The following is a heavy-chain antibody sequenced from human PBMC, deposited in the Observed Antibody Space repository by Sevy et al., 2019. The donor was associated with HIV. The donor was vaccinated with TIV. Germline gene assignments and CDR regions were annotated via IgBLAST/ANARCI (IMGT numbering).Heavy chain of an antibody. Sequence: GGSLRLSCAASGFTFSSYAMSWVRQAPGNGLEWVSAISGSGGSTYYVDSVKGRFTISRDNSKNTLYLQMNSLRAEDTAVYYCAKGGQQLDMYYFDYLGQGTVVTVSS. CDR2: ISGSGGST. V-gene: IGHV3-23*01. CDR3: AKGGQQLDMYYFDY. CDR1: GFTFSSYA. J-gene: IGHJ4*02. D-gene: IGHD6-13*01.